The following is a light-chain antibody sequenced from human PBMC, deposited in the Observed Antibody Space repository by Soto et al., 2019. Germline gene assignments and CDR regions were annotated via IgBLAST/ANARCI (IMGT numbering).Light chain of an antibody. CDR3: RLYAGRNNFV. V-gene: IGLV2-8*01. CDR2: EVS. Sequence: QSALTQPASASGSPGQSVTISCTGTSSDVGGYNYVSWYQQHPGKAPKLMIYEVSKRPSGVPDRFSGSKSGNTASLTVSGPQAEDEVDYFCRLYAGRNNFVFGTGIKLTVL. J-gene: IGLJ1*01. CDR1: SSDVGGYNY.